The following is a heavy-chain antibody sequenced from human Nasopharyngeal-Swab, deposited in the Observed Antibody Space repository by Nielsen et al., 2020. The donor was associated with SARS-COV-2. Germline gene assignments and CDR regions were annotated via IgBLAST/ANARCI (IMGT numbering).Heavy chain of an antibody. Sequence: ASVNVSCLASRYTFTCYFMHWVRQAPAQGLEWMGRINPNTGGTNYPQKFQGRVTMTRDTSISTVYMELNSLRSDDTVVYYCARAYGSGSSTDSYYFDYWGQGTLVTVSS. CDR3: ARAYGSGSSTDSYYFDY. V-gene: IGHV1-2*05. J-gene: IGHJ4*02. CDR2: INPNTGGT. D-gene: IGHD3-10*01. CDR1: RYTFTCYF.